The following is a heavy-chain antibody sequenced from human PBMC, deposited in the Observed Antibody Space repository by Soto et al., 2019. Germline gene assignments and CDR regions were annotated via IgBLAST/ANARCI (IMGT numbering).Heavy chain of an antibody. CDR2: ISGSGGTT. CDR3: AKGFIVAVTDIRPDDKFDV. CDR1: GFTFNTYA. V-gene: IGHV3-23*01. Sequence: GGSLRLSCAASGFTFNTYAMNWVRQAPGKGLEWVASISGSGGTTYYADSVKGRFTVSRDTSKNTLFLQMNSLSAEDTAVYYCAKGFIVAVTDIRPDDKFDVWGQGTMVTVSS. D-gene: IGHD2-21*02. J-gene: IGHJ3*01.